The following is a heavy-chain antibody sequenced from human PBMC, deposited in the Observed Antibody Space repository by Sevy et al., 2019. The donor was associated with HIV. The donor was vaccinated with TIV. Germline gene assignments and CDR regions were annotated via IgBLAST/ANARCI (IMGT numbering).Heavy chain of an antibody. D-gene: IGHD6-13*01. CDR2: IKQDGSEK. Sequence: GGSLRLSCAASGFTFSNYWMSWVRQAPGKGLEWVASIKQDGSEKYYVHSVKGRFTISRDNAKNSLFVQRNSLRAEDTAMYFCARSVRAAGTFDPWGQGTLVTVSS. J-gene: IGHJ5*02. CDR1: GFTFSNYW. CDR3: ARSVRAAGTFDP. V-gene: IGHV3-7*01.